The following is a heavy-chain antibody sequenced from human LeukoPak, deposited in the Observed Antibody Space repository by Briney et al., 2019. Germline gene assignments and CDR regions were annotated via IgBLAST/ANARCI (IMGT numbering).Heavy chain of an antibody. D-gene: IGHD4-17*01. CDR3: ARGRRVRSVTTFPAASSWFDP. V-gene: IGHV4-39*01. J-gene: IGHJ5*02. CDR2: IYYTRST. Sequence: KSSETLSLTCTVSGGSISSSSYYWGWIRQPPGKGLEWIGSIYYTRSTYYNPSLKSRVTISVDTSKNQFSLKLSSVTAADTAVYYCARGRRVRSVTTFPAASSWFDPWGQGTLVTVSS. CDR1: GGSISSSSYY.